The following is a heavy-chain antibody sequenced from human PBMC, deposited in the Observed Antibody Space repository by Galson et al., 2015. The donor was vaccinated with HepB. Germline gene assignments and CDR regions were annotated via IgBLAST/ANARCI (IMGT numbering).Heavy chain of an antibody. D-gene: IGHD6-13*01. V-gene: IGHV3-66*01. CDR3: ARGYSSSWYWEFDGMDV. J-gene: IGHJ6*02. CDR2: IYSGGST. Sequence: SLRLSCAASGFTVSSNYMSWVRQAPGKGLEWVSVIYSGGSTYYADSVKGRFTISRDNSKNTLYLQMNSLRAEDTAVYYCARGYSSSWYWEFDGMDVWGQGTTVTVSS. CDR1: GFTVSSNY.